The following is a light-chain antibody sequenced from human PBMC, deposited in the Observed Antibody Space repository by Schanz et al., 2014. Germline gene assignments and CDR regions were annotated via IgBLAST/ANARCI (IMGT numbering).Light chain of an antibody. CDR1: SSDVGSSKY. Sequence: QSVLTQPASVSASLGQSITISCTGSSSDVGSSKYVSWYQQFPGKAPKPLIYEVSVRLSGVSSRFSGSKSGNTASLTISGLQAEDEADYYCSSYTSSSTLWVFGGGTKLTVL. CDR3: SSYTSSSTLWV. V-gene: IGLV2-14*03. J-gene: IGLJ3*02. CDR2: EVS.